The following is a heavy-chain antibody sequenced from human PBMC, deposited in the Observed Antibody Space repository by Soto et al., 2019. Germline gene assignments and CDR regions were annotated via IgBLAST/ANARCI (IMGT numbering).Heavy chain of an antibody. CDR3: ARDYYDSSGYIHYYYGMDV. J-gene: IGHJ6*02. D-gene: IGHD3-22*01. CDR1: GGSISSYY. Sequence: SETLSLTCTVSGGSISSYYWSWIRQPPGKGLEWIGYIYYGGSTNYNPSLKSRVTISVDTSKNQFSLKLSSVTAADTAVYYCARDYYDSSGYIHYYYGMDVWGQGTTVTVSS. V-gene: IGHV4-59*01. CDR2: IYYGGST.